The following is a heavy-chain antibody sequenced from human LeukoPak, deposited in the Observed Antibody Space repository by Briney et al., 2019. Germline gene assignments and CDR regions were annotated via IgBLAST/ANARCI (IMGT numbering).Heavy chain of an antibody. CDR2: ISGSGGST. Sequence: GGSLRLSCAASGFTFSSYDMSWVRQAPGKGLEWVSGISGSGGSTYYADSVKGRFTISRDNSKNTLYLQMNSLRAEDTAVYYCAKDLPTEWELEVFDYWGQGTLVTVSS. CDR1: GFTFSSYD. D-gene: IGHD1-26*01. J-gene: IGHJ4*02. V-gene: IGHV3-23*01. CDR3: AKDLPTEWELEVFDY.